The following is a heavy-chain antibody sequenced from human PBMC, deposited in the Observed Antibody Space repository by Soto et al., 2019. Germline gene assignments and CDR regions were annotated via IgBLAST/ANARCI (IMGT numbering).Heavy chain of an antibody. CDR2: INPSGGST. J-gene: IGHJ3*02. Sequence: ASLNGSRKTSGYTFTSDYMHWGRQAPGQGLDWMGIINPSGGSTSYAQKFQGRVTMTRDTSTSTVYMELSSLRSEDTAVYYCARDLGAAYYYDSSGSHDAFDIWGQGTMVTVS. CDR1: GYTFTSDY. D-gene: IGHD3-22*01. CDR3: ARDLGAAYYYDSSGSHDAFDI. V-gene: IGHV1-46*01.